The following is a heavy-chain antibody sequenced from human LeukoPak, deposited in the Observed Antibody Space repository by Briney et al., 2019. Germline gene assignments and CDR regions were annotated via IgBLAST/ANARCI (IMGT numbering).Heavy chain of an antibody. CDR3: AKTMVRAPRYFQH. D-gene: IGHD3-10*01. V-gene: IGHV3-23*01. J-gene: IGHJ1*01. CDR1: GFTLSTYD. CDR2: ISGSGGST. Sequence: GGSLRLSCAASGFTLSTYDMHWVRQAPGKGLEWVSAISGSGGSTYYADSVKGRFTISRDNSKNTLYLQMNSLRAEDTAVYYCAKTMVRAPRYFQHWGQGTLVTVSS.